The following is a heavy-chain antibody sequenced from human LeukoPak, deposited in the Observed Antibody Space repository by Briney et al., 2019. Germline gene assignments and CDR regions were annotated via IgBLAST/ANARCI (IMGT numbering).Heavy chain of an antibody. D-gene: IGHD2-15*01. J-gene: IGHJ4*02. V-gene: IGHV4-59*08. CDR3: ARLGCSGGSCYDDH. CDR2: IYYSGST. CDR1: GGPISNYY. Sequence: PSETLSLTCTVSGGPISNYYWSWIRQPPGKGLEWIGYIYYSGSTNYNPSLESRVSMSVQSSKNQVSLKLSSMTAADTAVYYCARLGCSGGSCYDDHWGQGTLVTVSS.